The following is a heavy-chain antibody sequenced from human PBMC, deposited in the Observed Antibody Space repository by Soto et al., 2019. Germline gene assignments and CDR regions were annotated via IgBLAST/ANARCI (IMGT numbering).Heavy chain of an antibody. V-gene: IGHV1-24*01. CDR2: FDPEDGET. CDR1: GYTLTELS. Sequence: ASVKVSCKVSGYTLTELSMHWVRQAPGKGLEWMGGFDPEDGETIYAQKFQGRVTMTEDTSTDTAYMELSSLRSEDTAVYYCATSPPWELPYSNIDDWGQGTRVTVSS. D-gene: IGHD1-26*01. CDR3: ATSPPWELPYSNIDD. J-gene: IGHJ4*02.